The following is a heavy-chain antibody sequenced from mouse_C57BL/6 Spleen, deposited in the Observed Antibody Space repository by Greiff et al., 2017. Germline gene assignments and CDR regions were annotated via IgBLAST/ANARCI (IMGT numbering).Heavy chain of an antibody. CDR3: ARERGLLYDYEGFAY. J-gene: IGHJ3*01. CDR1: GFTFSDYY. CDR2: INYDGSST. Sequence: EVKLMESEGGLVQPGSSMKLSCTASGFTFSDYYMAWVRQVPEKGLEWVANINYDGSSTYYLDSLKSRFIISRDNAKNILYLQMSSLKSEDTATYYCARERGLLYDYEGFAYRGERTLVTVSA. D-gene: IGHD2-4*01. V-gene: IGHV5-16*01.